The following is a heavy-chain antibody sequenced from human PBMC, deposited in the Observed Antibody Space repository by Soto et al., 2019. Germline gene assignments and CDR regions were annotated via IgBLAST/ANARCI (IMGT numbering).Heavy chain of an antibody. CDR3: ARDSYSYGWGTNYYYYYGMDV. J-gene: IGHJ6*02. D-gene: IGHD5-18*01. CDR1: GFTFSSYE. Sequence: EVQLVESGGGLVQPGGSLRLSCAASGFTFSSYEMNWVRQAPGKGLEWVSYISSSSSTIYYADSAKGRFTISRDNAKNSLYLQMNSLRAEDTAVYYCARDSYSYGWGTNYYYYYGMDVWGQGTTVTVSS. CDR2: ISSSSSTI. V-gene: IGHV3-48*03.